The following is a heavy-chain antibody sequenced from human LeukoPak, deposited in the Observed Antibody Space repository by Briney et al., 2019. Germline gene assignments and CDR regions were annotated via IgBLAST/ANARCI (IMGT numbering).Heavy chain of an antibody. Sequence: GGSLRLSCAASGLTFSTYWMSWVRQAPGKGLEWVANIKQDGSDQYYVDSVKGRFTISRDNAKNSLYLQMNSLRAEDTAVYYCARNIGTAQQLIYWGQGTLVTVSS. D-gene: IGHD6-13*01. CDR3: ARNIGTAQQLIY. CDR2: IKQDGSDQ. V-gene: IGHV3-7*01. CDR1: GLTFSTYW. J-gene: IGHJ4*02.